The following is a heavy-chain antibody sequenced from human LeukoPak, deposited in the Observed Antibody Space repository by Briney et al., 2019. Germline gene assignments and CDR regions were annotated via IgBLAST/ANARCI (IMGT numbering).Heavy chain of an antibody. CDR1: GGTFSSYA. CDR2: IIPIFGTA. Sequence: SVKVSCTASGGTFSSYAISWVRQAPGQGLEWMGGIIPIFGTANYAQKFQGRVTITADESTSTAYMELSSLRSEDTAVYYCARDPQEWLETPSSNWFDPWGQGTLVTVSS. D-gene: IGHD6-19*01. CDR3: ARDPQEWLETPSSNWFDP. J-gene: IGHJ5*02. V-gene: IGHV1-69*13.